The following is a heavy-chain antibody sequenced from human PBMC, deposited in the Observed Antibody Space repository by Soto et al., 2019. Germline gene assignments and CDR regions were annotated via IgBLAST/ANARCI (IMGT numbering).Heavy chain of an antibody. CDR3: ARGTPLLIVLMVYAHYGMDV. CDR2: MNPNSGNT. CDR1: GYTFTSYD. J-gene: IGHJ6*02. Sequence: QVQLVQSGAEVKKPGASVKVSCKASGYTFTSYDINWVRQATGQGLECMGWMNPNSGNTGYAQKFQGRVTMTRNTFISTAYMELSSLRSEDTAVYYCARGTPLLIVLMVYAHYGMDVWGQGTTVTVSS. V-gene: IGHV1-8*01. D-gene: IGHD2-8*01.